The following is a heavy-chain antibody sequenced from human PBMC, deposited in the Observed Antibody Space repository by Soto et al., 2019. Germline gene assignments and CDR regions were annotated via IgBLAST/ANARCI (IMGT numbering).Heavy chain of an antibody. CDR2: ISWNSGSI. V-gene: IGHV3-9*01. D-gene: IGHD5-12*01. J-gene: IGHJ4*02. CDR1: GFTFDDYA. CDR3: AKDYYSGYDSGGVFDY. Sequence: EVQLVESGGGLVQPGRSLRLSCAASGFTFDDYAMHWVRQAPGKGLEWVSGISWNSGSIGYADSVKGRFTISRDNAKNFLYLQMNSLRAEENALYYCAKDYYSGYDSGGVFDYRGPGTLVTVSS.